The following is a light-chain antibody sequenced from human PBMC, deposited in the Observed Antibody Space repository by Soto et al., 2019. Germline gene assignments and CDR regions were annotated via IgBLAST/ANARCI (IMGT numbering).Light chain of an antibody. CDR3: SSYASRSTIV. CDR2: EVS. CDR1: SSDVGNYNY. V-gene: IGLV2-14*01. J-gene: IGLJ2*01. Sequence: QSALTQPASVSGSPGQSIAISCTGTSSDVGNYNYVSWYQHHPGKVPKLMIYEVSNRPSGISDRFSGSKSGNTASLTISGLQPDDEADYYCSSYASRSTIVFGGGTKLTVL.